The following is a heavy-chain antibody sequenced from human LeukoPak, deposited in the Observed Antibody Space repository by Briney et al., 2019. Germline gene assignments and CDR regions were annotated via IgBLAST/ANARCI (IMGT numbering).Heavy chain of an antibody. Sequence: PGRSLRLSCAASGFTFSSYGMHWVRQAPGKGLEWVAVISYDGSNKYYADSVKGRFTISRDNSKNTLYLQMNSLRSEGTAVYYCASSIAVASVRDWGQGTLVTVSS. CDR2: ISYDGSNK. D-gene: IGHD6-19*01. CDR1: GFTFSSYG. V-gene: IGHV3-30*03. CDR3: ASSIAVASVRD. J-gene: IGHJ4*02.